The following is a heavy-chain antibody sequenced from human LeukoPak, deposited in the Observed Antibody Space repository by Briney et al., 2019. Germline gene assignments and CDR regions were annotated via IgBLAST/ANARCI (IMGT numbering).Heavy chain of an antibody. Sequence: PSETLSLTCTVSGGSISSYYWSWIRQPPGKGLEWIGYIYYSGSTNYNPSLKSRVTISVDTSKNQFSLKLSSVTAADAAVYYCARWGGGTTVTSFDYWGQGTLVTVSS. V-gene: IGHV4-59*01. CDR1: GGSISSYY. CDR3: ARWGGGTTVTSFDY. D-gene: IGHD4-17*01. J-gene: IGHJ4*02. CDR2: IYYSGST.